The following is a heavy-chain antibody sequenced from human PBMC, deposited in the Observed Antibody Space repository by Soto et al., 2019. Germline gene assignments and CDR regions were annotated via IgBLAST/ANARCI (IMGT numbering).Heavy chain of an antibody. J-gene: IGHJ3*02. CDR2: IVVGSGNT. D-gene: IGHD2-2*01. CDR1: GFTFTSSA. Sequence: ASVKVSCKASGFTFTSSAMQWVRQARGQRLEWIGWIVVGSGNTNYAQKFQERVTITRDMSTSTAYMELSSLRSEDTAVYYCAADCGYCSSTSCCADAFDIWGQGTMVTVSS. V-gene: IGHV1-58*02. CDR3: AADCGYCSSTSCCADAFDI.